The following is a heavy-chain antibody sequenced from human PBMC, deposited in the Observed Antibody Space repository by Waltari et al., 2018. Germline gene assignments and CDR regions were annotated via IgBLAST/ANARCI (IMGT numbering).Heavy chain of an antibody. CDR2: IYTSGST. D-gene: IGHD1-1*01. J-gene: IGHJ4*02. Sequence: QVQLQESGPGLVKPSQTLSLTCTVSGGSISSGSYYWSWIRQPAGKGLEWIGRIYTSGSTNYNPSLKSRVTISVDTSKNQFSLKLSSVTAADTAVYYCARGNGTTRSYFDYWGQGTLVTVSS. V-gene: IGHV4-61*02. CDR1: GGSISSGSYY. CDR3: ARGNGTTRSYFDY.